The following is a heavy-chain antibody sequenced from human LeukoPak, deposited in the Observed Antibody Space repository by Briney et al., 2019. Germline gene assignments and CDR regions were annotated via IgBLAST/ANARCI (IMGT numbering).Heavy chain of an antibody. J-gene: IGHJ4*02. CDR1: GGSISSGSYY. Sequence: SETLSLTCIVSGGSISSGSYYWRWLRQPAGKGLEWVGRIYTSGSTNYNPSLKSRVTISVDTSKNQFSLKLSSVTAADTAVYYCAREEQWLVRSFDYWGQGTLVTVSS. D-gene: IGHD6-19*01. CDR2: IYTSGST. V-gene: IGHV4-61*02. CDR3: AREEQWLVRSFDY.